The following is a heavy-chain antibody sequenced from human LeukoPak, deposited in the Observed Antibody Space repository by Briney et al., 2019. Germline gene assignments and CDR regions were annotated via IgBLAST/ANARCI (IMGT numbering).Heavy chain of an antibody. V-gene: IGHV3-21*01. CDR3: ARDRVLVDY. Sequence: PGGSLRLSCAASGFTFSTYSMNWVRQVPGKGLERVSSLSSSSSSIFYSDSVKGRFTISRDNAKNSVYLQMNSLRAEDTAVYFCARDRVLVDYWGQGTLVTVSS. CDR1: GFTFSTYS. CDR2: LSSSSSSI. D-gene: IGHD3-3*02. J-gene: IGHJ4*02.